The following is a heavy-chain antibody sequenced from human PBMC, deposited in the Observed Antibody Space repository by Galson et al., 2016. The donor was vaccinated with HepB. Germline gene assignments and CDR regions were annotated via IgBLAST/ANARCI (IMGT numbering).Heavy chain of an antibody. V-gene: IGHV4-59*01. J-gene: IGHJ6*02. Sequence: SETLSLTCSVSDDSISSYYWSWIRQPPGKGLEWIASVYDSGSTNYNPSLKSRVTISVDTSKNQFSLKLIAVTAADTAIYYGARDSRLTRGKVIIHPGAMDVWGQGTTVTVSS. CDR1: DDSISSYY. D-gene: IGHD3-10*01. CDR2: VYDSGST. CDR3: ARDSRLTRGKVIIHPGAMDV.